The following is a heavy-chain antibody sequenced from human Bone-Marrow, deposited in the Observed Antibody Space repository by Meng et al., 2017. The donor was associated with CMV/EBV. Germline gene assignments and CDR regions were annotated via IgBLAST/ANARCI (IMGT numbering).Heavy chain of an antibody. D-gene: IGHD4-23*01. CDR2: IYSGGST. Sequence: GESLKISCAASGFTVSSNYMSWVRQAPGKGLEWVSVIYSGGSTYYADSVKGRFTISRDNSKNTLYLQMNSLRAEDTAVYYCAREFVNYGGNSFDYWGQGPLVTVSS. J-gene: IGHJ4*02. CDR3: AREFVNYGGNSFDY. V-gene: IGHV3-66*02. CDR1: GFTVSSNY.